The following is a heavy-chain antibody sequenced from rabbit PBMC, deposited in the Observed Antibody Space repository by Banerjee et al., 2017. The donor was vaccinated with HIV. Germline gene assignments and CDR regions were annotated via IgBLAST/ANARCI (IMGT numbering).Heavy chain of an antibody. Sequence: QEQLEESGGGLVTPGGSLTLTCTASGFSLSSYGMSWVRQTPGKGLEWIGYIDPVFGDTDYASWVNGRFTISLDNAQNTVFLQMTSLTAADTATYFCARGFAYYGTRLDLWGPGTLVTVS. J-gene: IGHJ3*01. D-gene: IGHD1-1*01. CDR2: IDPVFGDT. CDR3: ARGFAYYGTRLDL. CDR1: GFSLSSYG. V-gene: IGHV1S47*01.